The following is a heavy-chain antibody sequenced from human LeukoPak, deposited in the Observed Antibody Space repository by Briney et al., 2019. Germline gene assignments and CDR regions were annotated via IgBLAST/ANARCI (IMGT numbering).Heavy chain of an antibody. CDR3: ARNAGNSDVDY. D-gene: IGHD4-23*01. CDR2: IYHSGST. CDR1: GGSISSGYW. V-gene: IGHV4-4*02. J-gene: IGHJ4*02. Sequence: SETLSLTCVVSGGSISSGYWWTWVRQPPGKGLEWIGEIYHSGSTNYNPSLKSRVTISVDKSKSQFSLKLNSVMAADTAVYYCARNAGNSDVDYWGQGTLVTVSS.